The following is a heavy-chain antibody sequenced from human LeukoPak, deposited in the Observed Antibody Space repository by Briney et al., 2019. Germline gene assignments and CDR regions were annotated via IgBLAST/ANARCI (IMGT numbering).Heavy chain of an antibody. V-gene: IGHV3-53*01. CDR1: GFTVSSNY. J-gene: IGHJ6*04. CDR3: ARTAAAAGYYYYYGMDV. CDR2: IYSGGST. Sequence: PGGSLRLSCAASGFTVSSNYMSWVHQAPGKGLEWVSLIYSGGSTYYADSVKGRFTISRDNSKNTLYLQMNSLRAEDTAVYYCARTAAAAGYYYYYGMDVWGKGTTVTVSS. D-gene: IGHD6-13*01.